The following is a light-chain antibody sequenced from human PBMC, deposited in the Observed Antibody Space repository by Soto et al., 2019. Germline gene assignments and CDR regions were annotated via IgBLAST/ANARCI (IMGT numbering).Light chain of an antibody. CDR1: QRIRRY. V-gene: IGKV1-39*01. J-gene: IGKJ4*01. CDR2: GAS. Sequence: DIQMTQSPSSLSAAVGDTVTITCRASQRIRRYLNWYQQKPGKAPKVMIFGASSLESGVPSRFSGSGSGTDFTLTISSLQPEDFATYYCQQSYTTPLTFGGGTKVEI. CDR3: QQSYTTPLT.